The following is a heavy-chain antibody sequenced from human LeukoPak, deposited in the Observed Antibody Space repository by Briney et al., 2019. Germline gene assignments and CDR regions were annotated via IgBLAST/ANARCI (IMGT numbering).Heavy chain of an antibody. CDR1: GYTSINHY. CDR3: TRTINSWFDP. Sequence: ASVKVSCKPSGYTSINHYIHWVRQAPGQGLEWMGVIRPTGGSTSYAQNFQGRLSMTSDTSTSTAYMELSSLRSEDTAIYYCTRTINSWFDPWGQGTPVSVSS. D-gene: IGHD3-9*01. V-gene: IGHV1-46*01. J-gene: IGHJ5*02. CDR2: IRPTGGST.